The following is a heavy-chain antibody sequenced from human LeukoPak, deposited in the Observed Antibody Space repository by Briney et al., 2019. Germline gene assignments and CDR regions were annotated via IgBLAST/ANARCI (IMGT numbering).Heavy chain of an antibody. V-gene: IGHV3-11*04. CDR2: ISRSGSTK. CDR1: GFTFSDYN. J-gene: IGHJ4*02. D-gene: IGHD5-24*01. Sequence: EAGGSLRLSCAASGFTFSDYNMRWIRQAPGKGLEWVSSISRSGSTKYYADSVKGRFTISRDNAKNSLFLQMNSLRAEDTAVYYCARGQRRHIDMAPSFDYWGQGTLVTVSS. CDR3: ARGQRRHIDMAPSFDY.